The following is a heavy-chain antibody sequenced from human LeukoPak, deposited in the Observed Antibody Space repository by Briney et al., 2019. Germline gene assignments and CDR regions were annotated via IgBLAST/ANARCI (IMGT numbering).Heavy chain of an antibody. CDR2: TSSYNVNT. V-gene: IGHV1-18*01. D-gene: IGHD4-17*01. J-gene: IGHJ4*02. CDR1: GYTFTSYG. Sequence: GASVKVSCKASGYTFTSYGISWVRQAPGQGLEWVGCTSSYNVNTNYAQKLQGRVSMTTDTSTRTAYMELRSLRSDDTAVYYCARDYTVTKHFDYWGQGTLVTVSS. CDR3: ARDYTVTKHFDY.